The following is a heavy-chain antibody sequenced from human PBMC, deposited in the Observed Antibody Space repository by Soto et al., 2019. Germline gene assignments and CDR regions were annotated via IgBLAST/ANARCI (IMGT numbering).Heavy chain of an antibody. Sequence: PGGSLRLSCVPSGFSPANYPMNWGRQTPGKGLEWISYSSPRGDTIYYADSVEGRFTISRDNARNSLSLHMSSLRDEDSALYYCAKGPDTNVGWTYYFESWGQGAPVTVSS. J-gene: IGHJ4*02. CDR2: SSPRGDTI. CDR3: AKGPDTNVGWTYYFES. D-gene: IGHD6-19*01. CDR1: GFSPANYP. V-gene: IGHV3-48*02.